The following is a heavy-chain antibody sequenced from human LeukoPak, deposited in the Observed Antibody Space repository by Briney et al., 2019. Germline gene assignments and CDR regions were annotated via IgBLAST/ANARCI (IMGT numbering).Heavy chain of an antibody. J-gene: IGHJ4*02. CDR3: AREVYGDNYFDY. Sequence: GGSLRLSCAASGFTFSRNWMSWVRQAPGKGPEWEANIKQDGSQKYYVDSVKGRFTISRDNAKMSLYLQMNSLRAEDTAVYYCAREVYGDNYFDYWGQGTLVTVSS. V-gene: IGHV3-7*05. CDR1: GFTFSRNW. CDR2: IKQDGSQK. D-gene: IGHD4-17*01.